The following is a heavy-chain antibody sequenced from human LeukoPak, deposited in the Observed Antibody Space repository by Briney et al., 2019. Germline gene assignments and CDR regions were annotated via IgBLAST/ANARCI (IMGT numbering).Heavy chain of an antibody. CDR3: ARGLGWKVTPMGLFYMVV. D-gene: IGHD1-1*01. CDR2: INYGGDT. Sequence: PSETLSLTCGVDGGSFSGYDWTWVRQPPGKGLEWIGQINYGGDTNYNPSLKSRVTISVDTSKNQFSLKVTSVTAADTAVYYCARGLGWKVTPMGLFYMVVWGEGATVTVSS. J-gene: IGHJ6*03. V-gene: IGHV4-34*01. CDR1: GGSFSGYD.